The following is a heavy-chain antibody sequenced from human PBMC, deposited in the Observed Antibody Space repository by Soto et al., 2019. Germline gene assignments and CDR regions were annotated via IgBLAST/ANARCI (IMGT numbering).Heavy chain of an antibody. CDR2: ILKDGTTK. Sequence: QVQLLETGGGVVQPGRSLRLSCAASGFIFNNYAMYWVRQAPGKGLEWVADILKDGTTKHYAASVEGRFTISRDNVDKKVDLQIDRLRAEDTAVDFFARRDYLDYWGQGTLVAVSS. V-gene: IGHV3-30-3*01. D-gene: IGHD3-10*01. CDR3: ARRDYLDY. CDR1: GFIFNNYA. J-gene: IGHJ4*02.